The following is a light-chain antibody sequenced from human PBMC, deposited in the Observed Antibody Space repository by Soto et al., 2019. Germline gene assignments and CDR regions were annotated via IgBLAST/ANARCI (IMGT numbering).Light chain of an antibody. V-gene: IGLV1-44*01. CDR3: AAWDGSLNGVL. CDR2: RSD. Sequence: QSVLTQPPSASGTPGQRVTISCSGSSSNIGSNTVNWYQQLPGTAPKLLLYRSDQRPSGVPDRFSGSKSGTSASLAISGLQSEDEAKYYCAAWDGSLNGVLFGGGTKLTVL. J-gene: IGLJ2*01. CDR1: SSNIGSNT.